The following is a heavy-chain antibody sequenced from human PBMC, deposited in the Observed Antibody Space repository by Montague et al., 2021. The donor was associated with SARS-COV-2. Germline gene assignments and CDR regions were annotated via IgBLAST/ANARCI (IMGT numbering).Heavy chain of an antibody. CDR2: TYYRSKWHN. V-gene: IGHV6-1*01. J-gene: IGHJ6*02. Sequence: CAISGDSVSSNSAAWKWIRQSPSRGLEWLGRTYYRSKWHNDCAESVKSRITINPDTSKNQISLQLNSVTPEDTAVYYCARGSQVGSWPPTDSGMDVWGQGTKVTVSS. D-gene: IGHD6-13*01. CDR3: ARGSQVGSWPPTDSGMDV. CDR1: GDSVSSNSAA.